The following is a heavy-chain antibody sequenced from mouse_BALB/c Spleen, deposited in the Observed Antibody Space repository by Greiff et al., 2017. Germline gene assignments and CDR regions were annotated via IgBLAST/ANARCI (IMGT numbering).Heavy chain of an antibody. Sequence: EVKVEESGPGLVKPSQSLSLTCSVTGYSITSGYYWNWIRQFPGNKLEWMGYISYDGSNNYNPSLKNRISITRDTSKNQFFLKLNSVTTEDTATYYCARDLYDGFAYWGQGTLVTVSA. CDR1: GYSITSGYY. J-gene: IGHJ3*01. CDR2: ISYDGSN. V-gene: IGHV3-6*02. D-gene: IGHD2-3*01. CDR3: ARDLYDGFAY.